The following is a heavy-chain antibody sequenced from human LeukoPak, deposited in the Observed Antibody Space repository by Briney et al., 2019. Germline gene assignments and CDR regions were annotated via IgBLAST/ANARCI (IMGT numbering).Heavy chain of an antibody. CDR2: IIPILGIA. D-gene: IGHD5-12*01. J-gene: IGHJ5*02. CDR3: ARGPIVATIENWFDP. V-gene: IGHV1-69*04. CDR1: GGTFSSYA. Sequence: RASVEVSCKASGGTFSSYAISWVRQAPGQGLEWMGRIIPILGIANYAQKFQGRVTITADKSTSTAYMELSSLRSEDTAVYYCARGPIVATIENWFDPWGQGTLVTVSS.